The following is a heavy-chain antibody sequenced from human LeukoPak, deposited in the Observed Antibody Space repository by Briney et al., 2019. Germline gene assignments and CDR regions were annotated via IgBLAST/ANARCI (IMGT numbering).Heavy chain of an antibody. D-gene: IGHD1-1*01. Sequence: SETLSLTCTVSGGSISNYYWSWIRQPAGKGLEWIGRIYTSGSTNYNPSLKSRVTISVDTSKNQFSLKLSSVTAADTAVYYCARVPFNWNDGVAFDIWGQGTMVTVSS. CDR3: ARVPFNWNDGVAFDI. V-gene: IGHV4-4*07. J-gene: IGHJ3*02. CDR1: GGSISNYY. CDR2: IYTSGST.